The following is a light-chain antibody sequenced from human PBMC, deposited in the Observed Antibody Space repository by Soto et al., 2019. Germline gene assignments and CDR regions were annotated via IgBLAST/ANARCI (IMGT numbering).Light chain of an antibody. J-gene: IGLJ3*02. Sequence: QSVLTQPASVSGSPGQSITISCTGTSSDIGAYNYVSWYQQYPGKAPKLMIFEVSNWPSGVSNRFSGSKSGNTASLTISGLQAEDEADYSCSSYTSSNTWVFGGGTKL. V-gene: IGLV2-14*01. CDR1: SSDIGAYNY. CDR2: EVS. CDR3: SSYTSSNTWV.